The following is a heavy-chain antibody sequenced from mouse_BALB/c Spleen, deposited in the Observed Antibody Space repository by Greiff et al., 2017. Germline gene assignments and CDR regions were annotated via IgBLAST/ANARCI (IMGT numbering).Heavy chain of an antibody. Sequence: EVMLVESGGGLVQPGGSRKLSCAASGFTFSSFGMHWVRQAPEKGLEWVAYISSGSSTIYYADTVKGRFTISRDNPKNTLFLQMTSLRSEDTAMYYCARTRGHYYYAMDYWGQGTSVTVSS. J-gene: IGHJ4*01. CDR1: GFTFSSFG. CDR2: ISSGSSTI. D-gene: IGHD1-2*01. V-gene: IGHV5-17*02. CDR3: ARTRGHYYYAMDY.